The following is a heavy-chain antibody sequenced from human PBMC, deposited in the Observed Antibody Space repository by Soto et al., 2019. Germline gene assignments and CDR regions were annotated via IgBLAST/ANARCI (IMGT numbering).Heavy chain of an antibody. V-gene: IGHV4-31*03. J-gene: IGHJ4*02. CDR3: ARVGDPYYYDSSGAIAY. CDR1: GGSISSGGYY. CDR2: IYYSGST. D-gene: IGHD3-22*01. Sequence: TLSLTCTVSGGSISSGGYYWSWIRQHPGKGLEWIGYIYYSGSTYYNPSLKSRVTISVDTSKNQFSLKLSSVTAADTAVYYCARVGDPYYYDSSGAIAYWGQGTLVPVSS.